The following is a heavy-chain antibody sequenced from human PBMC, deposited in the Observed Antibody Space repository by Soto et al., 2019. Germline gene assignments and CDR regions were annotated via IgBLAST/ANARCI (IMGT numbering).Heavy chain of an antibody. CDR1: AGTFNNYA. D-gene: IGHD2-15*01. CDR2: TIPLFSTS. J-gene: IGHJ6*02. CDR3: AGAGGRPYYYYGMDV. Sequence: EQLVQSGPEVKKPGSSVTVSCKASAGTFNNYAICWVRQAPGQGLEWMGGTIPLFSTSSYAQKFQGRVTITADKSTSTVYMEMRNLKSEDTALYYCAGAGGRPYYYYGMDVWGQGTTVTVS. V-gene: IGHV1-69*06.